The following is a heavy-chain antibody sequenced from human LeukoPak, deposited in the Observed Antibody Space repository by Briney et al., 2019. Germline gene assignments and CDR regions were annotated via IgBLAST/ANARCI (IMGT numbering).Heavy chain of an antibody. CDR1: GGSISNYY. Sequence: SETLSLTCNVSGGSISNYYWSWIRQPPGKGLEWIGYIYYSGSTNYNPSLKSRLTISVDKSKNQLSLRLSSVTAADTSVYYCARLFEAAVGPGIWWFDPWGQGTLVTVSS. D-gene: IGHD6-13*01. CDR3: ARLFEAAVGPGIWWFDP. V-gene: IGHV4-59*01. J-gene: IGHJ5*02. CDR2: IYYSGST.